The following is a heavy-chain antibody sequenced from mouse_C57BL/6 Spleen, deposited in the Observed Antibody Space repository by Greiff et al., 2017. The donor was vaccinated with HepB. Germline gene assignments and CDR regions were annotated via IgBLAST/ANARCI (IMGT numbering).Heavy chain of an antibody. CDR3: AGYDGYPFAY. CDR2: INPSTGGT. Sequence: VQLKQSGPELVKPGASVKISCKASGYSFTGYYMNWVKQSPEKSLEWIGEINPSTGGTTYNQKFKAKATLTVDKSSSTAYMQLKSLTSEDSAVYYCAGYDGYPFAYWGQGTLVTVSA. J-gene: IGHJ3*01. CDR1: GYSFTGYY. V-gene: IGHV1-42*01. D-gene: IGHD2-3*01.